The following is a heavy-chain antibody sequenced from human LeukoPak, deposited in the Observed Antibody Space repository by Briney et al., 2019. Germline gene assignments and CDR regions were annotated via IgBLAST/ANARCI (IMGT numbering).Heavy chain of an antibody. CDR2: TGRSGGTT. CDR1: GFGFSSHW. Sequence: PGESLRLSCAASGFGFSSHWMHWVRQAPGKGLEWVSGTGRSGGTTYYADSVKGRFTISRDNSKNTLYLQMNSLRAEDTAIYYCAMGGITVRRFDPWGLGTLVTVSS. CDR3: AMGGITVRRFDP. D-gene: IGHD6-6*01. V-gene: IGHV3-23*01. J-gene: IGHJ5*02.